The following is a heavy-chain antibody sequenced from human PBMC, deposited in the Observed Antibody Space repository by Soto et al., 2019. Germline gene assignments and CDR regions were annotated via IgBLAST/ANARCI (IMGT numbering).Heavy chain of an antibody. J-gene: IGHJ4*02. Sequence: VKVSCKASGGTFSSYRINWVRQAPGQGLEWVGGIVPIYRTADYAQKFQGRVTITADESARTSYMELRNLKSQDTAVYYCVRDSGAKLSSSWGQGTLVTVSS. CDR1: GGTFSSYR. V-gene: IGHV1-69*01. CDR2: IVPIYRTA. CDR3: VRDSGAKLSSS. D-gene: IGHD6-13*01.